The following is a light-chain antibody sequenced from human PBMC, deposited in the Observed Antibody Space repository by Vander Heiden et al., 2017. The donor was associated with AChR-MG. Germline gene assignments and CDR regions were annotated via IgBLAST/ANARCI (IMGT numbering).Light chain of an antibody. CDR2: GKN. CDR3: NSRDSSGDRWV. V-gene: IGLV3-19*01. Sequence: SSELTQDPAVPVALGQTVRITCQGDSLTTYHATWYQQKPGQAPLLIIYGKNNRPSGIPDRFSGSSSGNTASMTVSGAQAEDEADYYCNSRDSSGDRWVFGGGTSLTVL. J-gene: IGLJ3*02. CDR1: SLTTYH.